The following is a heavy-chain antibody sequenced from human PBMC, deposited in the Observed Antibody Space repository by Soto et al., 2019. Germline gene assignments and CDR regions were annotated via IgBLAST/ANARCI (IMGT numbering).Heavy chain of an antibody. CDR3: VRPNFGALTHFDF. V-gene: IGHV5-51*01. J-gene: IGHJ4*02. CDR2: IFPGDSDT. Sequence: LGESLKISCKAIGYTFTNYWIGWVRQTPGKGLEWMGIIFPGDSDTRYNPSFEGQVTVSADESISTAYLQWNTPKASDTAMYYCVRPNFGALTHFDFWGQGTLVTVSS. CDR1: GYTFTNYW. D-gene: IGHD3-16*01.